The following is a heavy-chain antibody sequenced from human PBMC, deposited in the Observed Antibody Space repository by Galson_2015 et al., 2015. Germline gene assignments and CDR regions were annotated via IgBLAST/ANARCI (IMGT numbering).Heavy chain of an antibody. Sequence: SETLSLTCTVSGGSISSSSYYWGWIRQPPGKGLEWIGSIYYSGSTYYNPSLKSRVTISVDTSKNQFSLKLSSVTAADTAVYYCARRYCSGGSCYFDYWGQGTLVTVSS. CDR2: IYYSGST. V-gene: IGHV4-39*07. CDR3: ARRYCSGGSCYFDY. D-gene: IGHD2-15*01. J-gene: IGHJ4*02. CDR1: GGSISSSSYY.